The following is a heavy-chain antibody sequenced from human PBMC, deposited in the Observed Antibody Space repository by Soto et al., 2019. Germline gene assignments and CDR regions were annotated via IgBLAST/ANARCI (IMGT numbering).Heavy chain of an antibody. Sequence: EVQLLESGGGLVQPGGSLRLSCAASGFTFSSYAMSWVRQAPGKGLEWVSAISGSGGSTYYADSVKGRFTISRDNSKNSLYLQMNSLRAEDTAVYYCASSGSAARAYYYYGMDVWGQGTTVTVSS. CDR3: ASSGSAARAYYYYGMDV. V-gene: IGHV3-23*01. CDR2: ISGSGGST. D-gene: IGHD2-15*01. J-gene: IGHJ6*02. CDR1: GFTFSSYA.